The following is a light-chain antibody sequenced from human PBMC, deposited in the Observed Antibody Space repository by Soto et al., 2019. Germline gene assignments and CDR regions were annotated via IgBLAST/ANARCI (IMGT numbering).Light chain of an antibody. V-gene: IGKV3-20*01. CDR2: GAS. CDR1: QSVSSNF. Sequence: EIVLTQSPGTLSLSPGERATLSCRASQSVSSNFLAWYQQKPGQAPRLLIYGASRRATGIPDRFSGSGSGTDFTLTISRLESEAFALYYCQHYGSSPSTFGQGTRLEIK. J-gene: IGKJ5*01. CDR3: QHYGSSPST.